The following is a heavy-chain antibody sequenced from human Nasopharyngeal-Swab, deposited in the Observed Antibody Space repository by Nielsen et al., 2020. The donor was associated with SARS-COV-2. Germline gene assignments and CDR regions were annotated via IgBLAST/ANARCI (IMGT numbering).Heavy chain of an antibody. CDR1: GFTFSDYY. D-gene: IGHD1-26*01. V-gene: IGHV3-23*01. Sequence: GESLKISCAASGFTFSDYYMSWIRQAPGKGLEWVSAISGSGGSTYYADSVKGRFTISRDNSKNTLYLQMNSLRAEDTAVYYCAKDYGKVVGAPNWFDPWGQGTLVTVSS. CDR2: ISGSGGST. CDR3: AKDYGKVVGAPNWFDP. J-gene: IGHJ5*02.